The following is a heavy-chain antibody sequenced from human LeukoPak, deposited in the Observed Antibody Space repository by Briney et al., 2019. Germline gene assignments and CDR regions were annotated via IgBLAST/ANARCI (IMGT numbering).Heavy chain of an antibody. J-gene: IGHJ4*02. CDR1: GGTFSSYA. D-gene: IGHD2-21*02. CDR3: ARDPTAYCGGDCYWGPFDY. V-gene: IGHV1-69*05. Sequence: ASVKVSCKASGGTFSSYAISWVRQAPGQGLEWMGRIIPIFGTANYAQKFQGRVTITTDESTSTAYMELSSLRSEDTAVYYCARDPTAYCGGDCYWGPFDYWGQGTLVTVSS. CDR2: IIPIFGTA.